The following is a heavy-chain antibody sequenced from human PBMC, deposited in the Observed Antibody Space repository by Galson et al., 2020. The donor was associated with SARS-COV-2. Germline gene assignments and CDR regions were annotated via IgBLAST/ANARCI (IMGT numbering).Heavy chain of an antibody. D-gene: IGHD3-9*01. J-gene: IGHJ4*02. V-gene: IGHV2-26*01. CDR3: ARIQGDWYYFDY. CDR2: IFSNDEK. CDR1: GFSLSNARMG. Sequence: KMSGPTLVKPTETLTLTCTVSGFSLSNARMGVSWIRQPPGKALEWLAHIFSNDEKSYSTSLKSRLTISKDTSKSQVVLTMTNMDPVDTATYYCARIQGDWYYFDYWGQGTLVTVSS.